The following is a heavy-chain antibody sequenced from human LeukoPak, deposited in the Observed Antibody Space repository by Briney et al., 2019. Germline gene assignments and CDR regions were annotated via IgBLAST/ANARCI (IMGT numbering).Heavy chain of an antibody. V-gene: IGHV4-59*01. Sequence: SETLSPTCTVSGVSISTYYWTWIRHPPGKGREWIGCVSHIGGSDTTNYNSSLKSRVTISTDTSKNQFSLHLSSVTAADTAAYYCERGLRWTDYWGQGTLVTVSS. J-gene: IGHJ4*02. CDR1: GVSISTYY. CDR2: VSHIGGSDTT. D-gene: IGHD4-23*01. CDR3: ERGLRWTDY.